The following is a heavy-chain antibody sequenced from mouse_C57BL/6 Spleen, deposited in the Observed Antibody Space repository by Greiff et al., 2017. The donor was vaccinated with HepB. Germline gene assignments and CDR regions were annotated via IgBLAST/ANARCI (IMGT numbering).Heavy chain of an antibody. V-gene: IGHV5-4*01. Sequence: EVQLVESGGGLVKPGGSLKLSCAASGFTFSSYAMSWVRQTPEKRLEWVATISDGGSYTYYPDNVKGRFTISRDNAKNNLYLQMSHLKSEDTAMYYCARDDWDGFDYWGQGTTLTVSS. D-gene: IGHD4-1*01. CDR2: ISDGGSYT. CDR1: GFTFSSYA. J-gene: IGHJ2*01. CDR3: ARDDWDGFDY.